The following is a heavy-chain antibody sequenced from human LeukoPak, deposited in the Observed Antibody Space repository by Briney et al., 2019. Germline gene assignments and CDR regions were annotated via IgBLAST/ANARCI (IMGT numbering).Heavy chain of an antibody. J-gene: IGHJ4*02. CDR2: ISSTSSYI. D-gene: IGHD4-17*01. CDR1: GFTFNTYS. V-gene: IGHV3-21*01. Sequence: GGSLRLSCAASGFTFNTYSMNWVRQAPGKGLEWVSTISSTSSYIYYADSVKGRFTISRDNSKNTLYLQMNSLRAEDTAVYYCARADYGDYVDIDYWGQGTLVTVSS. CDR3: ARADYGDYVDIDY.